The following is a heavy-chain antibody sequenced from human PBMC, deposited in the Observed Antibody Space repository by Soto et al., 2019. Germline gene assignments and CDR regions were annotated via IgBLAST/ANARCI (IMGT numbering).Heavy chain of an antibody. Sequence: SETQSLIYTVSGGSISSCYWNWIRPPPGKGLEWIGYMYYSGSSNYNPSLKSRVTISVDTSRNQFSLKLSSVTAADTAVYYCARGYCSGGSCPNDYWGQGTLVTVSS. V-gene: IGHV4-59*01. CDR2: MYYSGSS. J-gene: IGHJ4*02. CDR3: ARGYCSGGSCPNDY. CDR1: GGSISSCY. D-gene: IGHD2-15*01.